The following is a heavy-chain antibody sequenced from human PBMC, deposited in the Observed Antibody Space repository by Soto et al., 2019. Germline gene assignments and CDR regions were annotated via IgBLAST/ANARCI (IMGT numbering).Heavy chain of an antibody. D-gene: IGHD1-26*01. J-gene: IGHJ5*02. Sequence: SETLSLTCTVSGGSISSYYWSWIRQPPGKGLEWIGYIYYSGSTNYNPSLKSRVTISVDTSKNQFSLKLSSVTAADTAVYYCARDLGSGSYYWFDPWGQGTLVTVSS. V-gene: IGHV4-59*01. CDR3: ARDLGSGSYYWFDP. CDR1: GGSISSYY. CDR2: IYYSGST.